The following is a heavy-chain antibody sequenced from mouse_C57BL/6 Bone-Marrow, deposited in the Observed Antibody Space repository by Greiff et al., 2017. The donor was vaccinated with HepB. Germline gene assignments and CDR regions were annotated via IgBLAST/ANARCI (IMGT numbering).Heavy chain of an antibody. J-gene: IGHJ2*01. Sequence: EVKVVESAGGLVQPGSSMKLSCTASGFTFSDYYMAWVRQVPEKGLEWVANINYDGSSTYYLDSLKSRFIISRDNAKNILYLQMSSLKSEDTATYYCARAGDYYGSGYVDYWGQGTTLTVSS. CDR2: INYDGSST. CDR3: ARAGDYYGSGYVDY. D-gene: IGHD1-1*01. CDR1: GFTFSDYY. V-gene: IGHV5-16*01.